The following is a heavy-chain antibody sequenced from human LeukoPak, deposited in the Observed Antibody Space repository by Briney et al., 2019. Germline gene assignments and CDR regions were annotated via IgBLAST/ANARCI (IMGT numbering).Heavy chain of an antibody. CDR2: IYYSGST. CDR3: ARQGAVRGDNWFDP. Sequence: SETLSLTCTVSGGSISSSSYYWGWIRQPPGKGLEWIGRIYYSGSTYYNPSCKSRVPISVDTSKNQFSLKLSSVTAADTAVYYCARQGAVRGDNWFDPWGQGTLVTVAS. J-gene: IGHJ5*02. V-gene: IGHV4-39*01. CDR1: GGSISSSSYY. D-gene: IGHD3-10*01.